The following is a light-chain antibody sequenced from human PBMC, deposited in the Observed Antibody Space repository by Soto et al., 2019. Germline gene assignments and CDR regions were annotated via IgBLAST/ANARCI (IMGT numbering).Light chain of an antibody. J-gene: IGKJ1*01. Sequence: NLLTQSPATLSLSAGERATLSCRASQSVSSNLAWYQQKPGQAPRLLIYGASIRATGIPDRFSGSGSGTYFALTISRLEPEDFAVYYCQQYDTSSTFGQGTKVDIK. CDR1: QSVSSN. CDR2: GAS. CDR3: QQYDTSST. V-gene: IGKV3-20*01.